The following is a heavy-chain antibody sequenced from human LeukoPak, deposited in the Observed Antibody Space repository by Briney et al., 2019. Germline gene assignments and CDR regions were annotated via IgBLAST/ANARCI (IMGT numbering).Heavy chain of an antibody. CDR3: ATLAVAGTSDY. Sequence: GGSLRLSCAASGFTFSSYSMNWVRQAPGKGLEWVSSISSSSSYIYYADSVKGRFTISRDNARNSLYLQMNSLRAEDTAVYYCATLAVAGTSDYWGQGTLVTVSS. V-gene: IGHV3-21*01. CDR2: ISSSSSYI. CDR1: GFTFSSYS. J-gene: IGHJ4*02. D-gene: IGHD6-19*01.